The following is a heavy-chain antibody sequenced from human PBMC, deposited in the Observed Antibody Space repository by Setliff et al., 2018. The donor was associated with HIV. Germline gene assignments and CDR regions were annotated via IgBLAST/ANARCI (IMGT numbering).Heavy chain of an antibody. CDR1: EYTLSELS. J-gene: IGHJ5*02. Sequence: ASVKVSCKVSEYTLSELSMHWVRQAPGKGLEWMGGFDPEDGKTIYAQKFQGRVTMTEDLSTETAYMELSSLSSDDTAVYYCTSSFRIFYYDSRTYRKWFDPWGQGTLVTVSS. V-gene: IGHV1-24*01. D-gene: IGHD3-22*01. CDR3: TSSFRIFYYDSRTYRKWFDP. CDR2: FDPEDGKT.